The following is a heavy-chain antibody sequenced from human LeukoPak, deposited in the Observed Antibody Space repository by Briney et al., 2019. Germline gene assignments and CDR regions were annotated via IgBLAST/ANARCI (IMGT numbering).Heavy chain of an antibody. CDR1: GFTFSNYS. Sequence: GGSLRLSCAASGFTFSNYSMNWVRQAPGKGLEWVSSISSSSSYIYYADSVKGRFTISRDNAKNSLYLQMNSLRAEDTAVYYCARVIGDTAMVPNYYYYYGMDVWGKGTTVTVSS. V-gene: IGHV3-21*01. CDR3: ARVIGDTAMVPNYYYYYGMDV. CDR2: ISSSSSYI. J-gene: IGHJ6*04. D-gene: IGHD5-18*01.